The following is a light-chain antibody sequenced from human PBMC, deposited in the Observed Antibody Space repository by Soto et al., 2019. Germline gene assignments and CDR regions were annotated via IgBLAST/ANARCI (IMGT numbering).Light chain of an antibody. Sequence: DIQMTQSPSTLSASVGDKVTITCRASQGIVRWLAWYQQKPGKAPKLLIYDASSLESGVPSRFSGSGSGTEFTLTISSLQPDDFSAYYCQQYNSYSGTFGGGTKVEIK. CDR3: QQYNSYSGT. V-gene: IGKV1-5*01. J-gene: IGKJ4*01. CDR2: DAS. CDR1: QGIVRW.